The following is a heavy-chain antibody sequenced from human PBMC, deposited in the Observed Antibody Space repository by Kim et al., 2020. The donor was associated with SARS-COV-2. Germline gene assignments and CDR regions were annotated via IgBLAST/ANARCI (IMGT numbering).Heavy chain of an antibody. CDR2: T. CDR3: ARGANTLSAFDL. J-gene: IGHJ3*01. Sequence: TKDAERCQGRVTMTRDTSISTVYMELSRLKSDDTAVYYCARGANTLSAFDLWGQGTMVTVSS. V-gene: IGHV1-2*02.